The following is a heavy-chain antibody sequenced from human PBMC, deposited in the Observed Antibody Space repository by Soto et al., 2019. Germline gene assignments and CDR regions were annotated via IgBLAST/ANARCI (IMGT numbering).Heavy chain of an antibody. D-gene: IGHD2-2*01. CDR2: IIPISDTT. V-gene: IGHV1-69*01. CDR1: GGTFSSYA. J-gene: IGHJ6*02. CDR3: ARSQGSSTSLEIYYYYYYGMDV. Sequence: QVQLVQSGAEVKKHGSSVKVSCKASGGTFSSYAISWVRQAPGQGLEWMGGIIPISDTTNYAQKFQGRVTITADESTSTAYMELSSLRSEDTAVYYCARSQGSSTSLEIYYYYYYGMDVWVQGTTVTVSS.